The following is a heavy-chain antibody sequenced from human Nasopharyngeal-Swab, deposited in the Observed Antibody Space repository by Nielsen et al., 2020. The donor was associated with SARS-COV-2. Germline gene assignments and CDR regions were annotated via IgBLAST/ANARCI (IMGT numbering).Heavy chain of an antibody. CDR2: ISSSGGST. Sequence: GESLKITCAASGFTFSSYAMSWVRQAPGKGLEWVSAISSSGGSTYSADSVKGRFTISRDNSKNTLYLQMNSLRAEDTAVYYCAKGSRDYYYYYMDVWGKGTTVTVSS. V-gene: IGHV3-23*01. J-gene: IGHJ6*03. D-gene: IGHD3-10*01. CDR3: AKGSRDYYYYYMDV. CDR1: GFTFSSYA.